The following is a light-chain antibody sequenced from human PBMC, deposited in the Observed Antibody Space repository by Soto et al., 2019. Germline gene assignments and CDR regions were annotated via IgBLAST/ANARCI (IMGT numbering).Light chain of an antibody. J-gene: IGLJ1*01. CDR3: SSYTSITVPYL. Sequence: QSALTQPASVSGSPGQSITISCTGTSTDVGGFKYVSWYQQHPGKVPKLLIFEVTNRPSGVSNRFSGSKSGNTASLTISGLQAEDEADYYCSSYTSITVPYLFGTGTKVTGL. V-gene: IGLV2-14*01. CDR2: EVT. CDR1: STDVGGFKY.